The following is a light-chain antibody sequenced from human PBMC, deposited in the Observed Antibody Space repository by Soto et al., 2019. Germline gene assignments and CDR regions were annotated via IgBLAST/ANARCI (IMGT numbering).Light chain of an antibody. Sequence: DIQMTQSPSSLSASVGDRVTITCRASQGISNYLAWYQQKPGNAPKVLIYAASNVQTGVPSRFSGSGSGTDFTLTINSLQPEDFATYSCQQSYSTPITFGQGTRLEIK. J-gene: IGKJ5*01. CDR3: QQSYSTPIT. V-gene: IGKV1-39*01. CDR1: QGISNY. CDR2: AAS.